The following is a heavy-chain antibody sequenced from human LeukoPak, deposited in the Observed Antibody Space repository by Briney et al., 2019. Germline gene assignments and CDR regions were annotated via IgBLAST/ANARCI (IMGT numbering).Heavy chain of an antibody. D-gene: IGHD1-26*01. Sequence: PGGSLRLSCAASGFTVSSKYMTWVRQAPGKGLEWVSVIYSGGSTYYADSMKGRFTIPRDNSKNTLYLQLNSLRAEDTAVYYCARVRVGATGFDYWGQGTLVTVSS. J-gene: IGHJ4*02. CDR1: GFTVSSKY. CDR2: IYSGGST. CDR3: ARVRVGATGFDY. V-gene: IGHV3-53*01.